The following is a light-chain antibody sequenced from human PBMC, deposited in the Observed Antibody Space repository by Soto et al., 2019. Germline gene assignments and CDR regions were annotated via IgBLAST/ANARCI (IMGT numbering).Light chain of an antibody. CDR3: QQLSSYPLT. J-gene: IGKJ4*01. CDR2: SAS. V-gene: IGKV1-9*01. CDR1: QGISSY. Sequence: DIQLTQSPSFLSASVGDRVTITCRASQGISSYLAWYQQKPGKAPKLLIYSASTLQSGVPSRFSGSGSGTEFTLTISSLQPEDFATYYCQQLSSYPLTVGGGTKVEIK.